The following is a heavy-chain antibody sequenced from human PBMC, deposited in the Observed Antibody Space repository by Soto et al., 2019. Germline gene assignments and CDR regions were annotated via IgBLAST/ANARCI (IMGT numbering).Heavy chain of an antibody. J-gene: IGHJ4*02. CDR3: ARAQAAAGYYFDY. D-gene: IGHD6-13*01. CDR2: ISAYNGNT. CDR1: GYTFTSYG. V-gene: IGHV1-18*01. Sequence: ASVKVSLNASGYTFTSYGIIWVRQAPGQGLEWMGWISAYNGNTNYAQKLQGRVTMTTDTSTSTAYMELRSLRSDDTAVYYCARAQAAAGYYFDYWGQGTLVTVS.